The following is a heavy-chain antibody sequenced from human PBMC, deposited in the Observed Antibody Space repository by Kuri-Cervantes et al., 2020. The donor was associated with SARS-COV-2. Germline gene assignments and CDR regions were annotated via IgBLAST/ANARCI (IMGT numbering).Heavy chain of an antibody. CDR1: GGTFSSYA. J-gene: IGHJ3*02. CDR3: ARAVDYMNAFDI. V-gene: IGHV1-69*04. Sequence: SVKVSCKASGGTFSSYAISWVRQAPGQGLEWMGRIIPILGTANYAQKFQGRVTITADKSTSTAYMELSSLRSEDTAVYYCARAVDYMNAFDIWGQGTMVIVSS. D-gene: IGHD4-11*01. CDR2: IIPILGTA.